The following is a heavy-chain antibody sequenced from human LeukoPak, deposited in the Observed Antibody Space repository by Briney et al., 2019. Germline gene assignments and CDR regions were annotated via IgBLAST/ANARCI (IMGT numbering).Heavy chain of an antibody. J-gene: IGHJ4*02. Sequence: SETLSLTCTVSGGSISSYYWSWIRQPPGKGLEWIGYIYYSGSTNYNPSLKSRVTISVDTSKNQFSLKLSSVTAADTAVYYCARESSGGIVVVPAASHMGDYWGQGTLVTVSS. CDR1: GGSISSYY. V-gene: IGHV4-59*01. CDR2: IYYSGST. CDR3: ARESSGGIVVVPAASHMGDY. D-gene: IGHD2-2*01.